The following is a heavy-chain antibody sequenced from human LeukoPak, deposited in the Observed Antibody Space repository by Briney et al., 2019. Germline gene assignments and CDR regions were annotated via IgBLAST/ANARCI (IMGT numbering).Heavy chain of an antibody. J-gene: IGHJ4*02. CDR2: IYYSGST. D-gene: IGHD1-26*01. CDR1: GGSISSYY. CDR3: ARRSGSHFDY. V-gene: IGHV4-59*08. Sequence: SETLSLTCTVSGGSISSYYWSWIRQPPGTGLEWIGYIYYSGSTNYNPSLKSRVTISVDTSKNQFSLKLSSVTAADTAVYYCARRSGSHFDYWGQGTLVTVSS.